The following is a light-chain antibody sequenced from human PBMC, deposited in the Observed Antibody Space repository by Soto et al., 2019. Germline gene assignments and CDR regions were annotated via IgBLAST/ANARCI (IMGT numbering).Light chain of an antibody. CDR3: SSYRRSNTRV. J-gene: IGLJ2*01. Sequence: QSALTQPASVSGSPGQSISMSCTGTSSDVGGYNYVSWYQQHPRKVPKLMIYDVSNRSSGVSNRFSGSKSGNTASLTISGLQAEDESDYYCSSYRRSNTRVFGGGTKLTVL. V-gene: IGLV2-14*01. CDR2: DVS. CDR1: SSDVGGYNY.